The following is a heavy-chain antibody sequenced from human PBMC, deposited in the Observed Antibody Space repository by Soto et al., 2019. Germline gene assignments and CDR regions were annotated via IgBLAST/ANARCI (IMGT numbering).Heavy chain of an antibody. CDR3: ARVCSGGSCYLDYFDY. CDR1: GFTFSSYS. D-gene: IGHD2-15*01. CDR2: ISSSSRYI. J-gene: IGHJ4*02. V-gene: IGHV3-21*01. Sequence: GGSLRLSCAASGFTFSSYSMNWVRQAPGKGLEWVSSISSSSRYIYYADSVKGRFTISRDNAKNSLYLKMNSLRAEDTAVYYCARVCSGGSCYLDYFDYWGQGT.